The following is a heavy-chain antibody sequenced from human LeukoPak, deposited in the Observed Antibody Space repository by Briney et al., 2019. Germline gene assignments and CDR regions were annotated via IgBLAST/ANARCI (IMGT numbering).Heavy chain of an antibody. CDR2: IYYSGST. V-gene: IGHV4-39*07. CDR3: ARDERSSWGPTKNFDY. D-gene: IGHD6-13*01. Sequence: TSETLSLTCTVSGGSISSRSHYWGWIRQPPGKGLEWIGSIYYSGSTYNNPSLKSRVTISVDTSRNQFSPKLSSVTAADTAVYYCARDERSSWGPTKNFDYWGQGTLVTVSS. J-gene: IGHJ4*02. CDR1: GGSISSRSHY.